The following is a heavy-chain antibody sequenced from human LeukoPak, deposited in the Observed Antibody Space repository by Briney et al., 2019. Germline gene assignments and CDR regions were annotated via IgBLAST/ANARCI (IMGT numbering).Heavy chain of an antibody. CDR3: AKGVRWLQRRDFDAFDI. CDR2: ISYDGSNK. J-gene: IGHJ3*02. V-gene: IGHV3-30*18. D-gene: IGHD5-24*01. CDR1: GFTFSSYG. Sequence: PGGSLRLSCAASGFTFSSYGMHWVRQAPGKGLEWVAVISYDGSNKYYADSVKGRFTISRDNSKNTLYLQMNSLRAEDTAVYYCAKGVRWLQRRDFDAFDIWGQGTMVTVSS.